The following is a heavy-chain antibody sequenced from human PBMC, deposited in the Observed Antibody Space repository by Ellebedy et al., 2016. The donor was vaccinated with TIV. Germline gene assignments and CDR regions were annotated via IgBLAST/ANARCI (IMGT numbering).Heavy chain of an antibody. CDR1: GFTFSSYA. Sequence: GESLKISCSASGFTFSSYAMHWVRQSPGKGPEYVSAITHDGGNIYYADSVKGRFTISRDNSKNTLYLQVNSLRAEDTAMYYCVRSGISYGYDYWGLGTLVTVSS. D-gene: IGHD5-18*01. CDR3: VRSGISYGYDY. CDR2: ITHDGGNI. V-gene: IGHV3-64D*06. J-gene: IGHJ4*01.